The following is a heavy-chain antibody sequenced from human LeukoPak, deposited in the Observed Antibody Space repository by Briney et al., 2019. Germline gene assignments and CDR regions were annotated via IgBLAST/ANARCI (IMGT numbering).Heavy chain of an antibody. CDR2: LNNSGST. CDR3: ARRLWVGRYFDWSRFDP. Sequence: SQTLSLTHAVNGGSFHGYYWSCIRQPTHKRLHSIRQLNNSGSTNYNPSLKTRVTISLDPSKHHFSLKLRSVTAADTAVYYCARRLWVGRYFDWSRFDPWGQGTLVTVSS. J-gene: IGHJ5*02. V-gene: IGHV4-34*01. CDR1: GGSFHGYY. D-gene: IGHD3-9*01.